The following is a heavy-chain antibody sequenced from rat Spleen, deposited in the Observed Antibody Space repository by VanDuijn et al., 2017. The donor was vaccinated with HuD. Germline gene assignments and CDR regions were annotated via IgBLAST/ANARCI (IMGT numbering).Heavy chain of an antibody. D-gene: IGHD1-2*01. CDR3: ARWRYSSSMDYVMDA. J-gene: IGHJ4*01. Sequence: QVQLKESGPGLVQPSQTLSLTCTVSGFSLTSYTVSWVRQPPGKGLEWIAAISSGGSTYYNSAPKSRLSISRDTSKSQVFLKMNSLQTEDTAMYFCARWRYSSSMDYVMDAWGQGASVTVSS. V-gene: IGHV2-6*01. CDR2: ISSGGST. CDR1: GFSLTSYT.